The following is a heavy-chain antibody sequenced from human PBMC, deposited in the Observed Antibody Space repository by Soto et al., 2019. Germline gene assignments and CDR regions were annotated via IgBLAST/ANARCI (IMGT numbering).Heavy chain of an antibody. V-gene: IGHV1-69*02. CDR2: IIPFLDIT. Sequence: QVQLVQSGAEVKKPGSSVKVSCKASGGTFGTYTISWVRQAPGQGLEWMGRIIPFLDITDYAQKFQGRITITADKSTTTVYMELKSLRSEDTGVYFCARDTTYWGQGTLVTVSS. CDR3: ARDTTY. CDR1: GGTFGTYT. D-gene: IGHD5-18*01. J-gene: IGHJ4*02.